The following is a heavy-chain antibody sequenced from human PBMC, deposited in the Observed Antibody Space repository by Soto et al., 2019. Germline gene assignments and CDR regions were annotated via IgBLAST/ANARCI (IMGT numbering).Heavy chain of an antibody. CDR2: IGTAGDT. CDR3: ARASRGGYCSGGSCYYYYYMDV. D-gene: IGHD2-15*01. J-gene: IGHJ6*03. Sequence: GGSLRLSCAASGFTFSSYDMHWIRQATGKGLEWVSAIGTAGDTYYPGSVKGRFTISRENAKNSLYLQMNSLRAGDTAVYYCARASRGGYCSGGSCYYYYYMDVWGKGTTVTVSS. CDR1: GFTFSSYD. V-gene: IGHV3-13*01.